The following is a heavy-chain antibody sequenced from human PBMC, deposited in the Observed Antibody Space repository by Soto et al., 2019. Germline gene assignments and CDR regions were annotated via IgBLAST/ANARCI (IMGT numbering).Heavy chain of an antibody. CDR2: IYYSGCT. J-gene: IGHJ4*01. CDR1: GGCISSSSYI. V-gene: IGHV4-39*01. D-gene: IGHD3-10*01. Sequence: EAQSVISNDAGGCISSSSYIWGWIRQPPGKGLEWIGSIYYSGCTYYNPSLKSRVTISVDASKNQFSLKLRSVTAADTAVYYCAGSMVRGVIITDYFDYWGHGTLVTVSS. CDR3: AGSMVRGVIITDYFDY.